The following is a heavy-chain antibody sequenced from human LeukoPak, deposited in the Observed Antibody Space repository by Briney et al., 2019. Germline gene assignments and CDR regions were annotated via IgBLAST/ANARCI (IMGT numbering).Heavy chain of an antibody. D-gene: IGHD1-14*01. V-gene: IGHV4-59*01. J-gene: IGHJ4*02. Sequence: SETLSLTCTVSGGSISSYYWCWIRQPPGKGLEWIGNIYYSGSTNYSPSLKSRVSISVDTSKNQFSLKLSSVTAADTAVYYCARDFSTGYYFDYWGQGTLVTVSS. CDR1: GGSISSYY. CDR2: IYYSGST. CDR3: ARDFSTGYYFDY.